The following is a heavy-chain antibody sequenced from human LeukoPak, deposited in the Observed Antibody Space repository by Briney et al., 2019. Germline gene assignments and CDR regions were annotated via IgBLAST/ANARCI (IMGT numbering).Heavy chain of an antibody. CDR2: ISWNSGSI. Sequence: GGSLRLSCAASGFTFDDYAMHWVRQAPGKGLEWVSGISWNSGSIGYADSVKGRFTISRDNAKNSLYLQMNGLRADDTAVYYCARDKNYTSSADLWGQGTLVTVSS. CDR3: ARDKNYTSSADL. J-gene: IGHJ5*02. CDR1: GFTFDDYA. D-gene: IGHD3-3*01. V-gene: IGHV3-9*01.